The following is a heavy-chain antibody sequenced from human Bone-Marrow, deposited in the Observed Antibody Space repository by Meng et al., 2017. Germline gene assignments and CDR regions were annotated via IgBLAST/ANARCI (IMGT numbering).Heavy chain of an antibody. CDR2: INPNSGGT. J-gene: IGHJ4*02. CDR1: GYTFTGYY. D-gene: IGHD5-12*01. Sequence: ASVKVSCKASGYTFTGYYMHWVRQAPGQGLEWMGWINPNSGGTNYAQKFQGRVTMTRDTSISTAYMELSRLRSDDTAVYYCARVLVATITFEALYWGQGTLVTV. CDR3: ARVLVATITFEALY. V-gene: IGHV1-2*02.